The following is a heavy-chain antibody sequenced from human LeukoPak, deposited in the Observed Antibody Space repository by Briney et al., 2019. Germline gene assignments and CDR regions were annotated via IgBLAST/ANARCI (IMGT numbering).Heavy chain of an antibody. J-gene: IGHJ4*02. V-gene: IGHV4-39*02. CDR3: ARDRRIPRGYFDY. Sequence: PSETLSLTCTVYGGSITSSTYFWGWVRQPPGKGLEWIGSIYYTGTYYSGSTYYNPSLKSRVTISVDTSKNLFSLKLSSVTAADTAVYYCARDRRIPRGYFDYWGQGTLVTVSS. D-gene: IGHD3-10*01. CDR2: IYYTGTYYSGST. CDR1: GGSITSSTYF.